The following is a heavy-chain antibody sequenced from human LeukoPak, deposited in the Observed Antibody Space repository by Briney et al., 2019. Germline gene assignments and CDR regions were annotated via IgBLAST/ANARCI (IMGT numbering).Heavy chain of an antibody. CDR2: ISGYNDNT. Sequence: ASVRVSCEASGYTFRNFGITWVRQAPGQGLEWMGWISGYNDNTNYAQKLQGRVTMTTDTSTNTAYLELRSLRSDDTAVYYCARSGLVATHVDSQVDSWGQGALVTVPS. CDR1: GYTFRNFG. CDR3: ARSGLVATHVDSQVDS. V-gene: IGHV1-18*01. D-gene: IGHD5-12*01. J-gene: IGHJ4*02.